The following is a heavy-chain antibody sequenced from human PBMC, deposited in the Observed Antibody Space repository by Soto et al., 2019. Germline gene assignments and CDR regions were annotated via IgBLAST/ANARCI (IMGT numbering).Heavy chain of an antibody. J-gene: IGHJ5*02. CDR3: AISIPPRGAVWGWFDP. D-gene: IGHD3-16*01. V-gene: IGHV4-30-4*01. Sequence: TLSLTCSVSGGSISGATYYWTWIRQVPGKGLEWLGDSHNGSTFYNPSLKGRVSISVVASKNQFSLTLRSVTAAAAPIYYCAISIPPRGAVWGWFDPWGHGTLVTVSS. CDR1: GGSISGATYY. CDR2: SHNGST.